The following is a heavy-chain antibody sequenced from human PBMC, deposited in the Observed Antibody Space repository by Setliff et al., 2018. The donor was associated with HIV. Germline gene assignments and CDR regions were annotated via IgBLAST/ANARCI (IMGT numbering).Heavy chain of an antibody. Sequence: PGGSLRLSCVASRFTFNDYWMSWVRQAPGKGLEWVAKIDRDGSETNYVGSVKGRFTIFRDNAKSSMYLQMNSLRAEDTALYYCARKFRPGHGVDVWGQGTTVTVSS. CDR1: RFTFNDYW. J-gene: IGHJ6*02. D-gene: IGHD3-10*01. V-gene: IGHV3-7*01. CDR2: IDRDGSET. CDR3: ARKFRPGHGVDV.